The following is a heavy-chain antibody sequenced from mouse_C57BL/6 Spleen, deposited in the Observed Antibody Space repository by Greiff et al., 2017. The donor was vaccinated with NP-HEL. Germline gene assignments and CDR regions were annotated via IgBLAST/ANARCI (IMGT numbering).Heavy chain of an antibody. V-gene: IGHV1-22*01. Sequence: VQLQQSGPELVKPGASVKMSCKASGYTFTDYNMHWVKQSHGKSLEWIGYINPNNGGTSYNQKFKGKATLTVTKSSSTAYMELRSLTSEDSAVYYCARGAYGRFDYWGQGTTLTVSS. CDR1: GYTFTDYN. D-gene: IGHD1-1*01. CDR3: ARGAYGRFDY. CDR2: INPNNGGT. J-gene: IGHJ2*01.